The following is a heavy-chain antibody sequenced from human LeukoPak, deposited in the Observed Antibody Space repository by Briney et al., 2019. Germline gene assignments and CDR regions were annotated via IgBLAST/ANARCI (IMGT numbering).Heavy chain of an antibody. CDR3: ARVQYSSSVDS. CDR1: GGSFSGYY. CDR2: INHSGST. Sequence: SETLSLTCAVYGGSFSGYYWSWIRQPPGKGLEWIGEINHSGSTNYNPSLKSRVTISVDTSKNQFSLKLSSVTAADTAVYYCARVQYSSSVDSWGQGTLVTVSS. D-gene: IGHD6-6*01. J-gene: IGHJ4*02. V-gene: IGHV4-34*01.